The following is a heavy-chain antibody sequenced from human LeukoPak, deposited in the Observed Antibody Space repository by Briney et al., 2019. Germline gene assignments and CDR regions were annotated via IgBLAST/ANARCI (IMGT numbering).Heavy chain of an antibody. J-gene: IGHJ3*02. CDR1: GGSISSYY. Sequence: PSETLSLTCTVSGGSISSYYWSWIRQPPGKGLEWIGYIYTSGSTNYNPSPKSRVTISVDTSKNQFSLKLSSVTAADTAVYYCARWGDGYNSDAFDIWGQGTMVTVSS. V-gene: IGHV4-4*09. CDR2: IYTSGST. D-gene: IGHD5-24*01. CDR3: ARWGDGYNSDAFDI.